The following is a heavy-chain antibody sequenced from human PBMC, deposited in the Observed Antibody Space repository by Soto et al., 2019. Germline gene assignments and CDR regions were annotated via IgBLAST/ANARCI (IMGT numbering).Heavy chain of an antibody. CDR2: IVVVSNTA. D-gene: IGHD1-26*01. Sequence: QVVLLQSGAEVKEPGSSVRVSCQVSGSTFNNFAFSWVRQAPGHGPEWMGGIVVVSNTAEYSQRFQDRVTITADTSTDTLYMELGSLPFEDTAVYYCARAIKRWEVNYYFDFWGQGTLVTVSS. CDR1: GSTFNNFA. V-gene: IGHV1-69*06. CDR3: ARAIKRWEVNYYFDF. J-gene: IGHJ4*02.